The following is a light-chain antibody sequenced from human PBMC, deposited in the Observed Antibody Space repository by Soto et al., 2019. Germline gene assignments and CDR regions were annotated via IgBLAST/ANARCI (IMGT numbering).Light chain of an antibody. Sequence: EIVLTQPPGTLSLSPGERATLSCRASQRVSSNYLAWYQQKPGQAPRLLIYGTSSRAAGIPDRFSGSGSGTDFTLTISRLEPEDFAVYYCQQCGTSPLTFGQGTKVEIK. J-gene: IGKJ1*01. CDR3: QQCGTSPLT. CDR1: QRVSSNY. CDR2: GTS. V-gene: IGKV3-20*01.